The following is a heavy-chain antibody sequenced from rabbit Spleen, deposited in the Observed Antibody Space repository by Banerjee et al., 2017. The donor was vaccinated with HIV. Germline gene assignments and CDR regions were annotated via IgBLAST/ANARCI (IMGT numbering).Heavy chain of an antibody. J-gene: IGHJ4*01. Sequence: QSLEESGGDLVKPGASLTLTCTASGFSFSSGYWMCWVRQAPGKGLEWIGCIYADSDSAYYASWAKGRFTISRTSSTTMTLQVLSLTVADTATYFCVRDLTDAIGWNFGWWGPGTLVTVS. V-gene: IGHV1S40*01. CDR3: VRDLTDAIGWNFGW. D-gene: IGHD4-1*01. CDR2: IYADSDSA. CDR1: GFSFSSGYW.